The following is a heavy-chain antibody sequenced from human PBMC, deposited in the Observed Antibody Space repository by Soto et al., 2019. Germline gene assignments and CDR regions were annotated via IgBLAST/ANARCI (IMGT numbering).Heavy chain of an antibody. J-gene: IGHJ3*02. CDR1: GYTFTSYA. CDR2: INAGNGNT. D-gene: IGHD3-10*01. CDR3: ARDLSGSYAFDI. V-gene: IGHV1-3*01. Sequence: ASVKVSCKASGYTFTSYAMHWVRQAPGQRLEWMGWINAGNGNTKYSQKFQGRVTITRDTSASTAYMELSSLRSEDTAVYYCARDLSGSYAFDIWGQGTMVTVSS.